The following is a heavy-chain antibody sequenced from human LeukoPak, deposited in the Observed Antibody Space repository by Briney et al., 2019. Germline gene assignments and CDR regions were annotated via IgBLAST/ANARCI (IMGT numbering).Heavy chain of an antibody. Sequence: GGSLRLSCAASGFTFSDYYMSWTRQAPGKGLEWVSYISSSGSTIYYAASVKGRFTISRDNAKNSLYLQMNSLRAEDTAVYYCARVAHCGGDCYSFDYWGQGTLVTVSS. D-gene: IGHD2-21*02. V-gene: IGHV3-11*01. CDR2: ISSSGSTI. CDR3: ARVAHCGGDCYSFDY. J-gene: IGHJ4*02. CDR1: GFTFSDYY.